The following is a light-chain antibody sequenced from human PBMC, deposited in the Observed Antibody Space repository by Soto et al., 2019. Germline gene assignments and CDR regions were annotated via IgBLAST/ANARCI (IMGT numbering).Light chain of an antibody. Sequence: DIQMTQSPSSLSASVGDRVTITFRASQSISNYLNWYQQKPGTAPKLLIYAASTLQSGVPSRFSGSGSGTDFTLTISCLQSEDFATYYCQQYYSYPTFGQGTRLEIK. J-gene: IGKJ5*01. V-gene: IGKV1-39*01. CDR3: QQYYSYPT. CDR2: AAS. CDR1: QSISNY.